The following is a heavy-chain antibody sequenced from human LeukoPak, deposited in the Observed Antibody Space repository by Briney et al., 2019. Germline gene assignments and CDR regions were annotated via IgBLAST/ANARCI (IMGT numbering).Heavy chain of an antibody. CDR2: ISGSGGST. D-gene: IGHD3-22*01. CDR3: AKPRSDYYYSAFDY. Sequence: PGGSLRLSCAASGFTFSSYAMSWVRQAPGRGLEWVSGISGSGGSTYYADSVKGRFTISRGNSKNTLYLQMNSLRAEGTAVYYCAKPRSDYYYSAFDYWGQGTLVTVSS. V-gene: IGHV3-23*01. J-gene: IGHJ4*02. CDR1: GFTFSSYA.